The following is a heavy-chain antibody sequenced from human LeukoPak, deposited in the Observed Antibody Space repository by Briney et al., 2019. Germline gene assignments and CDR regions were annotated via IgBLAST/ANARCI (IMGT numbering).Heavy chain of an antibody. V-gene: IGHV4-4*07. D-gene: IGHD3-22*01. CDR2: IYTSGST. CDR3: ARGKFTYRVVVIKDDAFDI. Sequence: PSETLSLTCTVSGGPISSYYWSWIRQPAGKGLEWIWRIYTSGSTNYNPSPKSRRIISVDKSKTQFCLKLSSVTAAETAVYYCARGKFTYRVVVIKDDAFDIWGQGTMVTVSS. CDR1: GGPISSYY. J-gene: IGHJ3*02.